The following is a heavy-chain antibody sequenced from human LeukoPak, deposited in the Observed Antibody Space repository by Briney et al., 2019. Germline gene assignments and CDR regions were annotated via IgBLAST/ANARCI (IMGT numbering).Heavy chain of an antibody. J-gene: IGHJ5*02. Sequence: PSETLSLTCTVSGGSISSYYWSWIRQPPGKGLEWIGYIYYSGSTTYNPSLKSRVTISVDTSKNRFSLKLSSVTAADTAVYYCAREPGTGNGFDPWGQGTLVTVSS. D-gene: IGHD2-2*01. CDR3: AREPGTGNGFDP. V-gene: IGHV4-59*01. CDR1: GGSISSYY. CDR2: IYYSGST.